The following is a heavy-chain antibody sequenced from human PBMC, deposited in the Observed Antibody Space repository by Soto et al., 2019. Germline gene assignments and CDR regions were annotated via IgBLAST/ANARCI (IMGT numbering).Heavy chain of an antibody. CDR2: ISYDGSNN. V-gene: IGHV3-30-3*01. CDR3: AREESSGPAAAYYGMDV. D-gene: IGHD6-13*01. J-gene: IGHJ6*02. CDR1: GFTFRAYA. Sequence: ESGGDVVQPGRSLRLSCAASGFTFRAYAMHWVRQAPGKGLEWVAVISYDGSNNYYADSVRGRFTISRDNAKNSLYLQMNSLRAEDTAVYYCAREESSGPAAAYYGMDVWGQGTTVTVSS.